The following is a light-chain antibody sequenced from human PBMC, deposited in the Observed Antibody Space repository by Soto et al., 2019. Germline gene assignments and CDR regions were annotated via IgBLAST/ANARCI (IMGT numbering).Light chain of an antibody. CDR2: DVT. CDR1: SSDIGGKND. CDR3: NSYTNLFTVRAV. V-gene: IGLV2-14*01. J-gene: IGLJ1*01. Sequence: QSVLTQPASVSGSPGQSITISCTGSSSDIGGKNDVSWYQQHPGKALKLIIYDVTSRPSGVSNRFSGSKSGNTASLTISGLQAEDEADYYCNSYTNLFTVRAVFGTGTKLTVL.